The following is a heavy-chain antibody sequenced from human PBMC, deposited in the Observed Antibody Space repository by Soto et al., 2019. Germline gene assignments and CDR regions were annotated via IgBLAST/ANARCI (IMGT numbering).Heavy chain of an antibody. CDR3: ARVPIIAVAGTNYYGMDV. CDR1: GYTFTGYY. Sequence: ASVKGSCKASGYTFTGYYMHWVRQAPGQGLEWMGWINPNSGGTNYAQKFQGWVTMTRDTSISTAYMELSRLRSDDTAVYYCARVPIIAVAGTNYYGMDVWGQGTTVTVSS. J-gene: IGHJ6*02. CDR2: INPNSGGT. D-gene: IGHD6-19*01. V-gene: IGHV1-2*04.